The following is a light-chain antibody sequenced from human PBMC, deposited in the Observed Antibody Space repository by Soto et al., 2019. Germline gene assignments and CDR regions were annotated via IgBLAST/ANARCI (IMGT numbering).Light chain of an antibody. Sequence: EIVLTQSPATLSLSPGERATLSCRASQSVSSYLAWYQQKPGQAPRLLIFDVSDRATGSPARFSGGGSETDFSLTITSLEPEDVGVYYCQQRSNWPRLTCGKGTKVEIK. CDR2: DVS. J-gene: IGKJ4*02. V-gene: IGKV3-11*01. CDR3: QQRSNWPRLT. CDR1: QSVSSY.